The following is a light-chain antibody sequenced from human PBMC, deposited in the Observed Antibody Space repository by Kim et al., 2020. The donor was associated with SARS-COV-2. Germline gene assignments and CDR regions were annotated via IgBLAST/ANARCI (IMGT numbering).Light chain of an antibody. V-gene: IGKV1-5*01. CDR2: AAS. J-gene: IGKJ2*02. Sequence: DSQMTQSPSTLSASVGDRVTITCRASQSISTWLAWYQQKPGKAPKLLIYAASTLEAGVPARFSGSGSGTEFTLTISSLQPDDLGSYYCQQYDSYPCTFGRGTKLEI. CDR1: QSISTW. CDR3: QQYDSYPCT.